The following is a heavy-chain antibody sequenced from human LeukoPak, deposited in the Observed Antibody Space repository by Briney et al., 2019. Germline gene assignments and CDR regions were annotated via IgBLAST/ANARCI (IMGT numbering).Heavy chain of an antibody. D-gene: IGHD5/OR15-5a*01. J-gene: IGHJ4*02. Sequence: GASVKVSCKVSGYTLTELVMHWVRQAPGHGLEWMGWIYPNSGVTNYAQKFQGRVTMTRDTSIRTSYMELSRLRSDDTAVYYCARVSGNTVYDYFDFWGQGTLVTVSS. CDR3: ARVSGNTVYDYFDF. CDR2: IYPNSGVT. V-gene: IGHV1-2*02. CDR1: GYTLTELV.